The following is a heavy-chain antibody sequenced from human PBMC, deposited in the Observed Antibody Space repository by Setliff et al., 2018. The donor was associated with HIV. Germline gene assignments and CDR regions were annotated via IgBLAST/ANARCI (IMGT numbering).Heavy chain of an antibody. J-gene: IGHJ4*02. Sequence: PGGSLRLSCVASGFTFNDYGMHWVRQAPGKGLEWVASISGTGDTTYYVNSVKGRFTVSRDNSRNTLYLQMNSLRAEDTAVYYCARGEPTILVVPAAFFDYWGQGTLVTVSS. D-gene: IGHD2-2*01. V-gene: IGHV3-30*02. CDR1: GFTFNDYG. CDR3: ARGEPTILVVPAAFFDY. CDR2: ISGTGDTT.